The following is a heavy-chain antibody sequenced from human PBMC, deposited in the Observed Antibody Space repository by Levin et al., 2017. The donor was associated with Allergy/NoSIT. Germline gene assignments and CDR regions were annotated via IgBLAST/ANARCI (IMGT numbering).Heavy chain of an antibody. CDR3: ARVSWGSGSYWFDP. CDR2: IYYSGST. V-gene: IGHV4-31*03. CDR1: GGSISSGGYY. J-gene: IGHJ5*02. Sequence: SETLSLTCTVSGGSISSGGYYWSWIRQHPGKGLEWIGYIYYSGSTYYNPSLKSRVTISVDTSKNQFSLKLSSVTAADTAVYYCARVSWGSGSYWFDPWGQGTLVTVSS. D-gene: IGHD3-10*01.